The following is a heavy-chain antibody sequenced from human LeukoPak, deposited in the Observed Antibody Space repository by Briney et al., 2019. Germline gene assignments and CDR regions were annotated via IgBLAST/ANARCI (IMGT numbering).Heavy chain of an antibody. CDR3: AASFRITGTTFYY. V-gene: IGHV3-74*01. CDR2: ISGDGRIV. Sequence: GGSLRLSCAESGVSFTSHWMHWVRQALGKGLVWVSHISGDGRIVNYVDSVKGRFTISRDTAKNTLILQMDSLRVEDTAVYYCAASFRITGTTFYYWGQGTMVTVSS. D-gene: IGHD1-20*01. J-gene: IGHJ4*02. CDR1: GVSFTSHW.